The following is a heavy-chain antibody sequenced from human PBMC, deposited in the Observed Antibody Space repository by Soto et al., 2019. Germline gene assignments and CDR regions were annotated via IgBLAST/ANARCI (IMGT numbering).Heavy chain of an antibody. Sequence: GGSLRLSCAASGFTLSDHFMEWVRQAPGKGLEWVGRTKHKAASYTTDYAASVNGRFTVSRDDSKNSLYLQMNSLKTEDTAMYSRVTLQFSRWFSWGLGTLVTVSS. J-gene: IGHJ5*02. CDR3: VTLQFSRWFS. CDR2: TKHKAASYTT. CDR1: GFTLSDHF. V-gene: IGHV3-72*01. D-gene: IGHD4-4*01.